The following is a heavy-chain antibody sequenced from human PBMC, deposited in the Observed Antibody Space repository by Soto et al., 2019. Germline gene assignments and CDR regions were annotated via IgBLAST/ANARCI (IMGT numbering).Heavy chain of an antibody. J-gene: IGHJ6*02. CDR3: AREGGSGSFYYYYGMDV. CDR2: IFYSGST. Sequence: PSDTLSLSCTVSGDSISSSNYFWGWIRQPPGKGLEWIGTIFYSGSTYYNPSLKSRVTISVDKSKNQFSLKLSSVTAADTAVYYCAREGGSGSFYYYYGMDVWGQGTTVT. V-gene: IGHV4-39*07. CDR1: GDSISSSNYF. D-gene: IGHD3-10*01.